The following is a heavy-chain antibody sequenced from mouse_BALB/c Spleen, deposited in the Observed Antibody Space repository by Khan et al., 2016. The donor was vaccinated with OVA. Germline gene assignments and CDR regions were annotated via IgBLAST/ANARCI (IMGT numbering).Heavy chain of an antibody. CDR3: ARSYRSDFDY. CDR2: INPHIGET. Sequence: VQLKQSGPELVKPGASVKISCKASGYSFTGYFMNWVKQSHGKSLEWIGRINPHIGETFYNQKFTGKATLTVDESSSTAHMELRSLASEDSAVYYCARSYRSDFDYWGQGTTLTVSS. J-gene: IGHJ2*01. CDR1: GYSFTGYF. D-gene: IGHD1-1*01. V-gene: IGHV1-20*02.